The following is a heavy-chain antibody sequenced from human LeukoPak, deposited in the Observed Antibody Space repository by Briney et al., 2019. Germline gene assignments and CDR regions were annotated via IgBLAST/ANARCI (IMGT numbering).Heavy chain of an antibody. CDR1: GYTFTGYY. CDR2: INPNSGGT. Sequence: GASVKVSCKASGYTFTGYYMHWVRQAPGQGLEWMGWINPNSGGTNYAQKFQGRVTMTRDTSISTAYMELSRLRSDDTAVYYCARDCPHQLLSMPYNWFDPWGQGTLVTVSS. V-gene: IGHV1-2*02. J-gene: IGHJ5*02. D-gene: IGHD2-2*01. CDR3: ARDCPHQLLSMPYNWFDP.